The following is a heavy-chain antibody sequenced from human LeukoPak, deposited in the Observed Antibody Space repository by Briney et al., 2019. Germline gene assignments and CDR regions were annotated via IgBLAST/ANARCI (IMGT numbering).Heavy chain of an antibody. CDR3: ASYCSGGSCYPEYNWFDP. V-gene: IGHV4-38-2*01. J-gene: IGHJ5*02. CDR2: IYHSGST. Sequence: SETLSLTCAVSGYSISSGYYWGWIRQPPGKGLEWIGRIYHSGSTHYNPSLKSRVTISVDTSKNQFSLKLGSVTAADTAVYYCASYCSGGSCYPEYNWFDPWGQGTLVTVSS. D-gene: IGHD2-15*01. CDR1: GYSISSGYY.